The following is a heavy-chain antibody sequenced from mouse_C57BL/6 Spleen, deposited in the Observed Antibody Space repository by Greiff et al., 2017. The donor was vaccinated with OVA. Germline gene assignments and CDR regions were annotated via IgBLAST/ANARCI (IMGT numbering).Heavy chain of an antibody. J-gene: IGHJ3*01. CDR2: IYPGDGDT. V-gene: IGHV1-80*01. CDR1: GYAFSSYW. CDR3: ARDYGSSYLFAY. D-gene: IGHD1-1*01. Sequence: VKLMESGAELVKPGASVKISCKASGYAFSSYWMNWVKQRPGKGLEWIGQIYPGDGDTNYNGKFKGKATLTADKSSSTAYMQLSSLTSEDSAVYFCARDYGSSYLFAYWGQGTLVTVSA.